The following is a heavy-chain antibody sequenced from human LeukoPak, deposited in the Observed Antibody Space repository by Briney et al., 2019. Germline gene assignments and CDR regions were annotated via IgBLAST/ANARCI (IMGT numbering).Heavy chain of an antibody. CDR1: GGTFSSYA. CDR2: IIPIFGTA. J-gene: IGHJ6*03. CDR3: ARGSEGYCSSTSCYTPPYYYYYMDV. D-gene: IGHD2-2*02. V-gene: IGHV1-69*05. Sequence: GASVKVSCKASGGTFSSYAISWVRQAPGQGLEWMGGIIPIFGTANYAQKFQGRVTITTDESTSTAYMELSSLRSEDTAVYYCARGSEGYCSSTSCYTPPYYYYYMDVWGKGTTVTVSS.